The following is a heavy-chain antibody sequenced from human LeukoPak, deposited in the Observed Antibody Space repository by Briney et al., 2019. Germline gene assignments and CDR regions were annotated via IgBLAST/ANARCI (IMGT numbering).Heavy chain of an antibody. CDR2: INTDTRGT. CDR3: ARAGAYHFDN. Sequence: QTGGSLRLSCAASGFTFSDYWMHWVRQAPGKGLVWVSIINTDTRGTYYADSVKGRFTISRDNAKNTLYLQMNSLRAEDTAVYYCARAGAYHFDNWGQGTLVTVSS. CDR1: GFTFSDYW. V-gene: IGHV3-74*01. J-gene: IGHJ4*02. D-gene: IGHD3-16*01.